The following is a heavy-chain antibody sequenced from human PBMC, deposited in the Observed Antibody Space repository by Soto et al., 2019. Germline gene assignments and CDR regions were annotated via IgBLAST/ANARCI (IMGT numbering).Heavy chain of an antibody. CDR3: ARRLSVPAAIGRAGRRYWFDP. V-gene: IGHV4-39*01. D-gene: IGHD2-2*01. CDR1: GGSISSSSYY. J-gene: IGHJ5*02. Sequence: SETLSLTCTVSGGSISSSSYYWGWIRQPPGKGLEWIGSIYYSGSTYYNPSLKSRVTISVDTSKNQFSLKLSSVTAADTAVYYCARRLSVPAAIGRAGRRYWFDPWGQGTLVTVSS. CDR2: IYYSGST.